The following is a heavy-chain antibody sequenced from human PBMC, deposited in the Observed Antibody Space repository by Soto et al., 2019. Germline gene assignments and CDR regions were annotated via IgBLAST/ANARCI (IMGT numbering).Heavy chain of an antibody. J-gene: IGHJ6*03. CDR3: ARDGAMTTVTTLLRYYYYMDV. CDR2: ISAYNGNT. D-gene: IGHD4-4*01. CDR1: GYTFTSYG. V-gene: IGHV1-18*01. Sequence: ASVKVSCKASGYTFTSYGISWVRQAPGQGLEWMGWISAYNGNTNYAQKLQGRVTMTTDTSTSTAYMELRSLRSDDTAVYYCARDGAMTTVTTLLRYYYYMDVWGKGTTVTVSS.